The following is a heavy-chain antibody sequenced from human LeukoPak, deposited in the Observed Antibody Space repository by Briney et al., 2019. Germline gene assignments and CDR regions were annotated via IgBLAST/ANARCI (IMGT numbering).Heavy chain of an antibody. Sequence: ASVKVSCKASGGTFSSYAISWVRQAPGQGLEWMGGIIPIFGTANYAQKFRGRVTITADESTSTAYMELSSLRSEDTAVYYCARGMAAAEFDYWGQGTLVTVSS. D-gene: IGHD2-15*01. V-gene: IGHV1-69*01. J-gene: IGHJ4*02. CDR2: IIPIFGTA. CDR3: ARGMAAAEFDY. CDR1: GGTFSSYA.